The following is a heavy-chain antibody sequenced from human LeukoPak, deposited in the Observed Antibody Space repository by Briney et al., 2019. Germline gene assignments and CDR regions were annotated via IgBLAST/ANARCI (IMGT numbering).Heavy chain of an antibody. Sequence: SQTLSLTCTVSGGSISSGDYYWSWIRQPPGKGLEWIGYIYYSGSTYYNPSLKSRVTISVDTSKNQFSLKLSSVTAAGTAVYYCARAHGSREWFGELLDAFDIWGQGTMVTVSS. D-gene: IGHD3-10*01. V-gene: IGHV4-30-4*01. CDR1: GGSISSGDYY. J-gene: IGHJ3*02. CDR3: ARAHGSREWFGELLDAFDI. CDR2: IYYSGST.